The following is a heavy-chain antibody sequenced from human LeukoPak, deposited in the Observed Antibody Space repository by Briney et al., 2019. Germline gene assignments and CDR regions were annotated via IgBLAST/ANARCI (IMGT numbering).Heavy chain of an antibody. J-gene: IGHJ4*02. CDR2: INYSGTT. CDR1: GGSFSGYY. Sequence: SETLSLTCAVYGGSFSGYYLSWIRQPPGKGLEWVGEINYSGTTNYNPSLKSRVTISADTYKNLFSLSLSSVTAADTGVYYCARAPYCGGDCSRASDYWGQGSLVTVSS. CDR3: ARAPYCGGDCSRASDY. V-gene: IGHV4-34*01. D-gene: IGHD2-21*02.